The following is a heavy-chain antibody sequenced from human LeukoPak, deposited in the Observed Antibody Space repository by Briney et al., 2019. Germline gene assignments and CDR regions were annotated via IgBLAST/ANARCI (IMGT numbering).Heavy chain of an antibody. CDR3: ARQGYSSGWYGDY. V-gene: IGHV4-39*01. D-gene: IGHD6-19*01. CDR2: IYYSGST. Sequence: PSETLSLTCTVSGGSISSSSYYWGWIRQPPGKGLEWIGSIYYSGSTYYNPSLESRVTISVDTSKNQFSLKLSSVTAADTAVYYCARQGYSSGWYGDYWGQGTLVTVSS. CDR1: GGSISSSSYY. J-gene: IGHJ4*02.